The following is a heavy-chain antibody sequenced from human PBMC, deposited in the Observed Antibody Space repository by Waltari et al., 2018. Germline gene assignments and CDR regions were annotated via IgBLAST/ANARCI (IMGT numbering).Heavy chain of an antibody. J-gene: IGHJ6*02. CDR1: GGSLGGYY. V-gene: IGHV4-34*01. Sequence: QVQLQQWGAGLLKPSETLSLTCAVYGGSLGGYYWSWIRQPPGKGREWVGEINHSGSTNYNPSLKSRFTISVDTSKTQFSLKLSSVTAADTAVYYCARGGELSYSSSWYVGNYYYGMDVWGQGTTVTVSS. CDR3: ARGGELSYSSSWYVGNYYYGMDV. CDR2: INHSGST. D-gene: IGHD6-13*01.